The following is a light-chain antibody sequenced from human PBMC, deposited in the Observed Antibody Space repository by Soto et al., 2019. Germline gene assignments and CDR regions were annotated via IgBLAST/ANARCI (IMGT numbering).Light chain of an antibody. J-gene: IGLJ1*01. CDR2: AVT. CDR1: SSDVGGQNY. CDR3: SSHAGNNNYV. V-gene: IGLV2-8*01. Sequence: QSALTQPPSASGSPGQSVAISCTGTSSDVGGQNYVSWYQQHPGKAPKLIIYAVTGRPSGVPDRFSGSKSGNTASLTVSGLQTEDEADYYCSSHAGNNNYVFGTGTKV.